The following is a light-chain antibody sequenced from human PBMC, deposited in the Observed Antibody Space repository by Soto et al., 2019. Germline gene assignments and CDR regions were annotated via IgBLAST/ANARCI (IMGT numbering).Light chain of an antibody. J-gene: IGKJ2*01. CDR2: AAS. V-gene: IGKV1-39*01. Sequence: DIQMTQSPSSLSASVGDRVTITCRASRSITNYLNWYQQKPGKAPELLIYAASTLQSGVPSRFSGSGSGTDFTLTISSLHPEDLATYDGQQSYSTIRNFGKGTKLKIK. CDR1: RSITNY. CDR3: QQSYSTIRN.